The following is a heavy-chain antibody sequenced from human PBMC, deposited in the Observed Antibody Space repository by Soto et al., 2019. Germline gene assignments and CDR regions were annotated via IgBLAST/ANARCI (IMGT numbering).Heavy chain of an antibody. V-gene: IGHV5-51*01. D-gene: IGHD3-16*01. CDR2: IYPGNSDI. CDR1: GYSFTTYW. Sequence: GESLKISCQGSGYSFTTYWIGWVRQMPGKGLEWMGIIYPGNSDIRYSPSFKGQVTISADKSISTAYLKWSGLKASDTAMYYCARLGIWSYGMDVWGQGTTVTVSS. CDR3: ARLGIWSYGMDV. J-gene: IGHJ6*02.